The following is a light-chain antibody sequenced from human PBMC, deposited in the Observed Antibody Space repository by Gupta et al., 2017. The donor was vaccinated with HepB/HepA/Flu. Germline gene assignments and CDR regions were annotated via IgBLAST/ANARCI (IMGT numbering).Light chain of an antibody. Sequence: QSALTQPASVSGSPGQSITIPCTGTSRDIGAYDSVSWYQQYPGKAPKLLIYDVAARPSGISTRFSGSKSGNTASLTISGLQTEDEAAYFCSSFTSTLTLVVFGGGTKLTVL. V-gene: IGLV2-14*03. CDR3: SSFTSTLTLVV. J-gene: IGLJ2*01. CDR1: SRDIGAYDS. CDR2: DVA.